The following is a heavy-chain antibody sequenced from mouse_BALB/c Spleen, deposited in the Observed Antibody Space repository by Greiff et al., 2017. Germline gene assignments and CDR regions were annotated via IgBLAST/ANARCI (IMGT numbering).Heavy chain of an antibody. Sequence: DVKLQESGAELVKPGASVKMSCTASGFTFTDSYMHWVKQRPGQGLEWIGRIDPANGNTKYDQKFQGKATITADTSSNTAYLQLSSLTSEDTAVYYCASVLDYYYAMDYWGQGTSVTVSS. CDR3: ASVLDYYYAMDY. CDR1: GFTFTDSY. V-gene: IGHV14-3*02. CDR2: IDPANGNT. J-gene: IGHJ4*01.